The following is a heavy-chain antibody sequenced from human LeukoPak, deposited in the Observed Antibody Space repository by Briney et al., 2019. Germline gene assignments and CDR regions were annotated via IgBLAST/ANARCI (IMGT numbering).Heavy chain of an antibody. D-gene: IGHD4-23*01. J-gene: IGHJ3*02. CDR3: ARKRDYGGNSDAFDI. V-gene: IGHV2-70*11. CDR1: GFSLSTSGMC. Sequence: SGPALVKPTQPLTLTCTFSGFSLSTSGMCVSWIRQPPGKALEWLARIDWDDDKYYSTSLKTRLTISKDTSKNQVVLTMTNMDPVDTATYYCARKRDYGGNSDAFDIWGQGTMVTVSS. CDR2: IDWDDDK.